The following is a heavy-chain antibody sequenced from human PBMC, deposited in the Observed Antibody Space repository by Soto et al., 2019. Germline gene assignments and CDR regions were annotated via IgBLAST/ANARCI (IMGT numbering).Heavy chain of an antibody. D-gene: IGHD2-2*01. CDR1: GFTFSSYG. CDR2: IWYDGSNK. CDR3: ARDSGSTSLDY. Sequence: PGWSLRLSCAASGFTFSSYGMHWVRQAPGKGLEWVAVIWYDGSNKYYADSVKGRFTISRDNSKNTLYLQMNSLRAEDTAVYYCARDSGSTSLDYWGQGTLVTVS. J-gene: IGHJ4*02. V-gene: IGHV3-33*01.